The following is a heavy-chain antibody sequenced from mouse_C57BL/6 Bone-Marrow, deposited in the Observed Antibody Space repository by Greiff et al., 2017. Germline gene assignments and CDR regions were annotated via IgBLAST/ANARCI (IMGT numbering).Heavy chain of an antibody. CDR1: GFSLTSYG. D-gene: IGHD2-5*01. CDR2: IWRGGST. Sequence: VKLMESGRGLVQPSQSLSITCTVSGFSLTSYGVHWVRQSPGKGLEWLAAIWRGGSTDYYPASMSRLFITKDNSKSQVFFKMINLQTGNTTIYYCAKNSGYSIYYCDYWGQGTTLTVSS. J-gene: IGHJ2*01. CDR3: AKNSGYSIYYCDY. V-gene: IGHV2-5*01.